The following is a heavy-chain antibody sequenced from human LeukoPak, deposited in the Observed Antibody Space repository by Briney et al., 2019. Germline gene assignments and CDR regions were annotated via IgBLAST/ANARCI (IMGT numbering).Heavy chain of an antibody. CDR2: ISSSGSTI. D-gene: IGHD5-18*01. V-gene: IGHV3-11*01. CDR1: GFTFSDYY. J-gene: IGHJ6*02. CDR3: ATPQARPTAYYYYGMDV. Sequence: GGSLRLFCAASGFTFSDYYMSWIRQAPGKGLEWVSYISSSGSTIYYADSVKGRFTISRDNAKNSLYLQMNSLRAEDTAVYYCATPQARPTAYYYYGMDVWGQGTTVTVSS.